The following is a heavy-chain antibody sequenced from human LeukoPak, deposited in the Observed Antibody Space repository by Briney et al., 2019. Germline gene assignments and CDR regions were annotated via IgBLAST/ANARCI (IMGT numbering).Heavy chain of an antibody. CDR1: EFTFNSYA. CDR3: AATYYDFWSGFHRATYYMDV. Sequence: GSLRLSCAASEFTFNSYAMSWIRQPPGKGLEWIGEINHSGSTNYNPSLKSRVTISVDTSKNQFSLKLSSVTAADTAVYYCAATYYDFWSGFHRATYYMDVWGKGTTATVSS. D-gene: IGHD3-3*01. V-gene: IGHV4-34*08. J-gene: IGHJ6*03. CDR2: INHSGST.